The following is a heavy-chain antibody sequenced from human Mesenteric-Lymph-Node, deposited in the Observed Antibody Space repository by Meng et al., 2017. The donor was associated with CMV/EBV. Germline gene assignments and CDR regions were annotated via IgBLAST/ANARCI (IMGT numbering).Heavy chain of an antibody. Sequence: GESLKISCTTSGFTFSDYAMTWVRQAPGKGLEWVSVIGVSGSPTYYADSVKGRFTISRDNSKNTLYLQMNSLRADDTAVYYCAKGYSGGWYYFDYWGQGTLVTVSS. D-gene: IGHD6-19*01. CDR3: AKGYSGGWYYFDY. CDR1: GFTFSDYA. V-gene: IGHV3-23*01. CDR2: IGVSGSPT. J-gene: IGHJ4*02.